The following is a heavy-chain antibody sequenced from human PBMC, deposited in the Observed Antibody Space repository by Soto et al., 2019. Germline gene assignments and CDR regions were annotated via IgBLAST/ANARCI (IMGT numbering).Heavy chain of an antibody. J-gene: IGHJ4*02. CDR3: AREEQWLVQDQPFDY. Sequence: GASVKVSCKASGYTFTGYYMHWVRQAPGQGLEWMGWINPNSGGTNYAQKFQGRVTMTRDTSISTAYMELSRLRSDDTAVYYCAREEQWLVQDQPFDYWGQGTLVTVSS. CDR2: INPNSGGT. V-gene: IGHV1-2*02. D-gene: IGHD6-19*01. CDR1: GYTFTGYY.